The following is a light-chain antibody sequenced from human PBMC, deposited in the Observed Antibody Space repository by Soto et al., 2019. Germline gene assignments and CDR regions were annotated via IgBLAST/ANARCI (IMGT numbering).Light chain of an antibody. Sequence: QSALTQPASVSGSPGQSITISCTGTSSDVGGYNYVSWYQQHPGKAPKLMIYEVSNRPSGVSNRFSNSKSDNTASLTISGLQAEDEADYYCSSFTTSSTVVFGGGTKLSVL. V-gene: IGLV2-14*01. J-gene: IGLJ2*01. CDR1: SSDVGGYNY. CDR2: EVS. CDR3: SSFTTSSTVV.